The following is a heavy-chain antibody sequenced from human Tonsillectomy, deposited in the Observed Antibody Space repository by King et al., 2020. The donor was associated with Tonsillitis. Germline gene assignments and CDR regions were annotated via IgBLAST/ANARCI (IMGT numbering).Heavy chain of an antibody. CDR3: AREGVATNYYDTSGYYY. CDR1: GYTFTGYY. Sequence: QLVQSGAEVKKPGASVKISCKASGYTFTGYYMHWVRQAPGQGLEWMGWINPNSGGTNYAQRFQGRVTMTRDTSISTVYMELSWLKSDDTAVYYCAREGVATNYYDTSGYYYWGQGTLVTVPS. J-gene: IGHJ4*02. V-gene: IGHV1-2*02. CDR2: INPNSGGT. D-gene: IGHD3-22*01.